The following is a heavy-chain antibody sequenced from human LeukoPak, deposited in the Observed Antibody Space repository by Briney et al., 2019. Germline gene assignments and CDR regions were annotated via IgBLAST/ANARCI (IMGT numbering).Heavy chain of an antibody. D-gene: IGHD3-22*01. CDR3: VRKASYYDSSEDGYFDL. V-gene: IGHV3-23*01. J-gene: IGHJ2*01. CDR1: GFTFSSYA. CDR2: ISSSGGTT. Sequence: GGYLRLSCAASGFTFSSYAMTWVRQAPGKGLEWVSGISSSGGTTYHADSVKGRFTISRDNSKNTLYLQMNSLRAEDTAVYYCVRKASYYDSSEDGYFDLWGRGTLVTVSS.